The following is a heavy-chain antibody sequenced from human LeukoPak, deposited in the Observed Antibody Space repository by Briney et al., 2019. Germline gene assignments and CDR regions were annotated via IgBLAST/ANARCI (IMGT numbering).Heavy chain of an antibody. V-gene: IGHV3-64D*06. D-gene: IGHD3-10*01. CDR1: AFTFSIYG. Sequence: GGSRRLSCSASAFTFSIYGMHWVRQAPGKGLEYVTAISPNGGRTYYADTVKGRFTISRDNSKNTLYLQMSTRRVEDTAVYYCVKNYYGSETYTGYYFYGMDVWGQGTTVTVSS. J-gene: IGHJ6*02. CDR2: ISPNGGRT. CDR3: VKNYYGSETYTGYYFYGMDV.